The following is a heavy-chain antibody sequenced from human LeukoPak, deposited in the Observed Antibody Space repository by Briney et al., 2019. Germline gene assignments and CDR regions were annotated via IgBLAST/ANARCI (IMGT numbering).Heavy chain of an antibody. V-gene: IGHV3-15*01. J-gene: IGHJ6*02. D-gene: IGHD2-2*01. CDR2: IKSKTDGGTT. Sequence: PGGSLRLSCAASGFTFNNAWMSWVRQAPGKGLEWVGRIKSKTDGGTTDYAAPVKGRFTISRDDSKNTLYLQMNSLKTEDTAVYCCTTHQRDYDYAMDVWGQGTTVTVSS. CDR3: TTHQRDYDYAMDV. CDR1: GFTFNNAW.